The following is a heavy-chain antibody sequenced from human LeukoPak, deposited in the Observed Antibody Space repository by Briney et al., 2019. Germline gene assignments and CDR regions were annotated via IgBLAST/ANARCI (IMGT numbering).Heavy chain of an antibody. CDR1: GGSISSGDYY. CDR3: ARARWFGELMWEYYYYGMDV. V-gene: IGHV4-30-4*01. J-gene: IGHJ6*02. CDR2: IYYSGST. Sequence: PSQTLSLTRTVSGGSISSGDYYWSWIRQPPGKGLEWIGYIYYSGSTYYNPSLKSRVTISVDTSKNQFSLKLSSVTAADTAVYYCARARWFGELMWEYYYYGMDVWGQGTTVTVSS. D-gene: IGHD3-10*01.